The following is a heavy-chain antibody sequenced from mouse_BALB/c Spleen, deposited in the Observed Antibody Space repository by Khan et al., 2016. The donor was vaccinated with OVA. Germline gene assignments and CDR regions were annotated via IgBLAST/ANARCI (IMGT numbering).Heavy chain of an antibody. CDR2: ITNGGGNT. D-gene: IGHD1-2*01. V-gene: IGHV5-12-2*01. CDR3: ARIPTFITTALDY. J-gene: IGHJ4*01. Sequence: EVELVESGGGLVQPGGSLKLSCAASGFTFSSNTMSWVRQTPEKRLEWVAYITNGGGNTYYPDTVKGRFTISRENAKNTLYLQMSSLKSEDTSMYYCARIPTFITTALDYGGQGTSVTVSS. CDR1: GFTFSSNT.